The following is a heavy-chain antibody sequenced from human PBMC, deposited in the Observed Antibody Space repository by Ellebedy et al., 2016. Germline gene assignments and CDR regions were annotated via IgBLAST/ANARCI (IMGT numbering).Heavy chain of an antibody. CDR2: IYHSGIT. J-gene: IGHJ4*02. Sequence: SETLSLXCTVSGDSITIHYWSWIRQPPGKGLEWIGYIYHSGITNYNPSLKSRVTISVDTSKNQFSLKLISVTAADTAVYYCARESGRDGYNFPDYWGQGTLVTVSS. V-gene: IGHV4-59*11. CDR3: ARESGRDGYNFPDY. D-gene: IGHD5-24*01. CDR1: GDSITIHY.